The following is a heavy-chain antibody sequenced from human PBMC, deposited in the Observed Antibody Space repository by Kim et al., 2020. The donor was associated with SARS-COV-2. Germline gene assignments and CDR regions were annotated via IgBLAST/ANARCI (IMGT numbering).Heavy chain of an antibody. CDR3: ARDRPTDDSAYYYAEY. CDR1: GFTFSTFN. CDR2: LSSTSSYI. J-gene: IGHJ4*01. D-gene: IGHD3-22*01. Sequence: GGSLRLSCAASGFTFSTFNMNWVRQAPGKGLEWVSSLSSTSSYIYYADSVKGRFTISRDNAKNSLFLQMNSLRAEDTAVYYCARDRPTDDSAYYYAEYWG. V-gene: IGHV3-21*06.